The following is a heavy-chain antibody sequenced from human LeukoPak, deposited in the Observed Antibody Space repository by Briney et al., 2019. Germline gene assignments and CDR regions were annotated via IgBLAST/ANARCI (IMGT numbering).Heavy chain of an antibody. CDR1: GYTLTELS. J-gene: IGHJ1*01. Sequence: ASVKVSCKVSGYTLTELSMHWVRQAPGKGLEWMGGFDPEDGETIYAQKFQGRVTMTEDTSTDTAYMELSSLRSEDTAVYYCATIRGLVVPAASSFQHWGQGTLVTVSS. CDR3: ATIRGLVVPAASSFQH. CDR2: FDPEDGET. D-gene: IGHD2-2*01. V-gene: IGHV1-24*01.